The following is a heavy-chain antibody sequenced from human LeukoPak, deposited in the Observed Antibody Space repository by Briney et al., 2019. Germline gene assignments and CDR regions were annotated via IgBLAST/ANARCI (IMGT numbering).Heavy chain of an antibody. CDR1: GFTFSSYE. V-gene: IGHV3-48*03. Sequence: GGSLRPSCAASGFTFSSYEMNWVRQAPGTGLEWVSYISSSGSTIYYADSAKGRFTISTDNANKSLYLQMNSLRAEDTAVYYCAELGITMIGGVWGKGTTVTISS. J-gene: IGHJ6*04. D-gene: IGHD3-10*02. CDR3: AELGITMIGGV. CDR2: ISSSGSTI.